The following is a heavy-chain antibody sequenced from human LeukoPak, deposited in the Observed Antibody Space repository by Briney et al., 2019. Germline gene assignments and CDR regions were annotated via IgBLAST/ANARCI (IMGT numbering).Heavy chain of an antibody. V-gene: IGHV3-11*01. CDR3: ARVLRYCSGGNCYSGGLGYMDV. CDR1: GFTFSDYN. J-gene: IGHJ6*03. CDR2: ISRSGSTK. D-gene: IGHD2-15*01. Sequence: GGSLRLSCAASGFTFSDYNMRWIRQAPGKGLEWVASISRSGSTKYYADSVKGRFTISRDNAKNSLFLQMNSLRAEDTAVYYCARVLRYCSGGNCYSGGLGYMDVWGKGTTVTISS.